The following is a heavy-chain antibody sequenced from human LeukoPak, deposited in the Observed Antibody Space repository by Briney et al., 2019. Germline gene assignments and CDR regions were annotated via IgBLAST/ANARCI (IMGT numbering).Heavy chain of an antibody. CDR2: ISGSSSYI. V-gene: IGHV3-21*01. CDR1: GFTFSNYG. D-gene: IGHD1-7*01. Sequence: GGSLRLSCAASGFTFSNYGMNWVRQAPGKGLEWVSSISGSSSYIYYADSVKGRFTIYRDSAKNSLYLQMNSLRAEDTAVYYCARDHWYIWNLAFFDYWGQGTLVTVSS. CDR3: ARDHWYIWNLAFFDY. J-gene: IGHJ4*02.